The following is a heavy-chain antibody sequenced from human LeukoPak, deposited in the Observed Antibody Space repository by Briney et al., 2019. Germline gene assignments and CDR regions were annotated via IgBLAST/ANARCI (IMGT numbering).Heavy chain of an antibody. CDR3: AKRRCTSTSCSDY. Sequence: GGSLRLSCAASGFTFSSYAMGWVRQAPGKGLEWVAAISGSGGSTYYADSVKGRFTISRDNSKNTLYLQMNSLRAEDTAVYYCAKRRCTSTSCSDYWGQGTLVTVSS. V-gene: IGHV3-23*01. J-gene: IGHJ4*02. CDR2: ISGSGGST. CDR1: GFTFSSYA. D-gene: IGHD2-2*01.